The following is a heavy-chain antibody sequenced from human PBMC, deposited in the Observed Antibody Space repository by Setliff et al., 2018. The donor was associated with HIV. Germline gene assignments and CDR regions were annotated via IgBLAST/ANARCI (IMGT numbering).Heavy chain of an antibody. D-gene: IGHD1-1*01. CDR3: GRERTGFYIEE. CDR2: ISWNGGET. J-gene: IGHJ4*02. CDR1: GFIFDHYA. Sequence: GESLKISCATSGFIFDHYAMYLVRQRPGKGLEWVSLISWNGGETFYADSVRGRFTISKDSSKGSLYLQMNSLRVEDTALYYCGRERTGFYIEEWGQGTMVTVSS. V-gene: IGHV3-43D*03.